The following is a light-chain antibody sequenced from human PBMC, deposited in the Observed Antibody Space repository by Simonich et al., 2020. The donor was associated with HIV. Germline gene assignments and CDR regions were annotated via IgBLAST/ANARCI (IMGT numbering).Light chain of an antibody. V-gene: IGKV4-1*01. J-gene: IGKJ4*01. CDR2: WAS. CDR3: QQYFRTPFT. CDR1: RNILYNSTSKNY. Sequence: DIVMTQSPDSLALSLVERATINSKSSRNILYNSTSKNYLAWYQPKPGQPPNLLIYWASTRESGVPDRVSGSGSETDFTLTISSLQAEDVAVYYCQQYFRTPFTFGGGTKVEIK.